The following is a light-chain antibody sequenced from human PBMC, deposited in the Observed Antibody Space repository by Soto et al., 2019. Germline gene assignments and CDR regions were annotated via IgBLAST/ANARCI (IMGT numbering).Light chain of an antibody. J-gene: IGLJ1*01. Sequence: QSALTQPASVSGSPGQSITISCTGTSSDVGGYNYVSWYQQHPGKAPKLMIYEVSNRPSGVSHRFSGSKSGNTASLTISGRQAEDEADYYCSSYTSSSPYVFGTGTKVTVL. CDR1: SSDVGGYNY. CDR3: SSYTSSSPYV. CDR2: EVS. V-gene: IGLV2-14*01.